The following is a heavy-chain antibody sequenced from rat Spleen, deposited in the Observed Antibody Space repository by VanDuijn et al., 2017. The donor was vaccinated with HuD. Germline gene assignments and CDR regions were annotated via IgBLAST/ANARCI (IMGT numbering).Heavy chain of an antibody. CDR3: AKDMNYFSTYPFYVFDA. D-gene: IGHD1-2*01. CDR2: ITNGGGST. V-gene: IGHV5S23*01. CDR1: GFTFSNYY. J-gene: IGHJ4*01. Sequence: EVQLVESGGGLVQPGRSLKLSCAASGFTFSNYYMTWVRQAPTKGLEWVASITNGGGSTYYRDSVKGRFTISRDNAENTVYLQMNSLRSEDTATYYCAKDMNYFSTYPFYVFDAWGQGASVTVSS.